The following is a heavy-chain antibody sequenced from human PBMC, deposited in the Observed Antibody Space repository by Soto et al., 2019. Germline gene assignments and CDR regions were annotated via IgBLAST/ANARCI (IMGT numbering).Heavy chain of an antibody. CDR2: INPSGGST. CDR1: GYTFTSYY. V-gene: IGHV1-46*01. J-gene: IGHJ6*02. Sequence: ASLKVSCKASGYTFTSYYMHWVRQVPGQGLEWMGIINPSGGSTSYAQKFQGRVTMTRDTSTSTVYMELSSLRSEDTAVYYCARDGCSSTSCYTNYGMDVWGQGTTVTVSS. CDR3: ARDGCSSTSCYTNYGMDV. D-gene: IGHD2-2*02.